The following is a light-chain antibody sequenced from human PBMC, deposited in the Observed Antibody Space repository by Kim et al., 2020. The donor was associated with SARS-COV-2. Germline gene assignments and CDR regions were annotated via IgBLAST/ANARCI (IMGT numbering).Light chain of an antibody. CDR3: QQYNNWLIT. Sequence: EIVMTQSPATLSVSPGERATLSCRASQSVSSNLAWYQQKPGQAPRLLIYGASTWATGIPARFSGSGSGTEFTLTISSLQSEDFAVYYCQQYNNWLITFGQGTQLEIK. J-gene: IGKJ5*01. CDR1: QSVSSN. V-gene: IGKV3-15*01. CDR2: GAS.